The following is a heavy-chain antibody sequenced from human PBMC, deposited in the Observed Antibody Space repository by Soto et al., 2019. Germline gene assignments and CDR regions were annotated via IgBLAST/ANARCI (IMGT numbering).Heavy chain of an antibody. CDR2: IVVGSGNT. D-gene: IGHD4-17*01. V-gene: IGHV1-58*01. Sequence: ASVKVSCKASGFTFTSSAVQCVRQARGQRLEWIGWIVVGSGNTNYAQKFQERVTITRDMSTSTAYMELSSLRSEDTAVYYCAASPPTTVTMSYWGQGTLVTVSS. CDR1: GFTFTSSA. J-gene: IGHJ4*02. CDR3: AASPPTTVTMSY.